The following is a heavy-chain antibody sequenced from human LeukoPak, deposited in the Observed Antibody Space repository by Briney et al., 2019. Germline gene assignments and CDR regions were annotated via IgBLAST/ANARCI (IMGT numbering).Heavy chain of an antibody. CDR3: AREFRRIAAAGDRIDY. CDR2: INPNSGGT. D-gene: IGHD6-13*01. Sequence: ASVKVSCKASGYTFTGYYMHWVRQAPGQGLEWMGRINPNSGGTNYAQKFQGRVTMTRDTSISTAYMELSRLRSDDTAVNYCAREFRRIAAAGDRIDYWGQGTLVTVSS. J-gene: IGHJ4*02. CDR1: GYTFTGYY. V-gene: IGHV1-2*06.